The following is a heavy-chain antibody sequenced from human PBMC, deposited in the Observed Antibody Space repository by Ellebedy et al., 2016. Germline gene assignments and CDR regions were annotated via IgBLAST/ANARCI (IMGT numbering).Heavy chain of an antibody. CDR2: MNPNSGNT. D-gene: IGHD3-3*01. CDR3: ATSSITIFGVVTDDAFDI. V-gene: IGHV1-8*01. CDR1: GYTFTSYD. J-gene: IGHJ3*02. Sequence: ASVKVSXXASGYTFTSYDINWVRQATGQGLEWMGWMNPNSGNTGYAQKFQGRVTMTRNTSISTAYMELSSLRSEDTAVYYCATSSITIFGVVTDDAFDIWGQGTMVTVSS.